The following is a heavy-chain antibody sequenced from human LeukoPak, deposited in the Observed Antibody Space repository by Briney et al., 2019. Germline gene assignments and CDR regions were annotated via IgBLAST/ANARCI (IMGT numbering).Heavy chain of an antibody. D-gene: IGHD3-16*01. CDR3: AKARGRGDYVWGSYLDY. V-gene: IGHV3-30*18. CDR1: GSTFSSYG. Sequence: PGGSLRLSCAASGSTFSSYGMHWVRQAPGKGLEWVAVISYDGSNKYYADSVKGRFTISRDNSKNTLYLQMNSLRAEDTAVYYCAKARGRGDYVWGSYLDYWGQGTLVTVSS. J-gene: IGHJ4*02. CDR2: ISYDGSNK.